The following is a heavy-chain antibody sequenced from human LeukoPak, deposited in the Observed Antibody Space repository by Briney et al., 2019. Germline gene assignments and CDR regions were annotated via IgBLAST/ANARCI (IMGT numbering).Heavy chain of an antibody. V-gene: IGHV3-23*01. J-gene: IGHJ4*02. Sequence: LPGGSLRLSCAASGFTFSSYGMNWVRQAPGKGLEWVSGISGSGGTTYYADSVKGRFTISRDNSKNSLSLQVSSLRAEDTAVYYCAKTNGYYSDWGQGTLVTVSS. CDR3: AKTNGYYSD. CDR1: GFTFSSYG. D-gene: IGHD3-22*01. CDR2: ISGSGGTT.